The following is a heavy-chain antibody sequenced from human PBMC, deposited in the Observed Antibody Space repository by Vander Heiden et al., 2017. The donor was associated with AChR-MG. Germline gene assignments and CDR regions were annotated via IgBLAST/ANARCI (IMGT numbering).Heavy chain of an antibody. CDR1: GGPINNYH. V-gene: IGHV4-59*01. J-gene: IGHJ5*02. Sequence: QVQLQESGPGLVRPSETLSLTCTVSGGPINNYHWSWIRQSPGKGPEWIGYVHYTGTTNYNPAHDSRVTMSIDTSNKKFSLKVTSVTAADTAVYYCVRGPLTDGWFDPWGQGKMVIVSS. CDR3: VRGPLTDGWFDP. CDR2: VHYTGTT.